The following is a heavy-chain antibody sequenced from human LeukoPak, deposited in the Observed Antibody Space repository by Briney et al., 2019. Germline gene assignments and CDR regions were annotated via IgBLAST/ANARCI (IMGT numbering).Heavy chain of an antibody. CDR1: GYSISSGYY. Sequence: SETLSLTCTVSGYSISSGYYWGWIRQPPGKGLEWIGSIYHSGSTYYNPSLKSRVTISVDTSKNQFSLKLSSVTAADTAVYYCAREPSKLPFDYWGQGTLVTVSS. D-gene: IGHD5-24*01. V-gene: IGHV4-38-2*02. J-gene: IGHJ4*02. CDR2: IYHSGST. CDR3: AREPSKLPFDY.